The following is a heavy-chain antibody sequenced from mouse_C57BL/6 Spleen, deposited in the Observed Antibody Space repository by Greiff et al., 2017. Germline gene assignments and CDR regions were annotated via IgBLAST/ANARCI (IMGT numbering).Heavy chain of an antibody. CDR3: ARLGAYFDY. CDR2: ISGGGGNT. CDR1: GFTFSSYT. J-gene: IGHJ2*01. V-gene: IGHV5-9*01. Sequence: EVQLVESGGGLVKPGGSLKLSCAASGFTFSSYTMSWVRQTPEKRLEWVATISGGGGNTYYPDSVKGRFTISRDNAKNTLYLQISSLRSEDTALYYCARLGAYFDYWGQGTTLTVSS.